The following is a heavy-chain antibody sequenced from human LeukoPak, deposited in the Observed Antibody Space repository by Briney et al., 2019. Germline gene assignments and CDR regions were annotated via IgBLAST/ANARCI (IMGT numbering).Heavy chain of an antibody. CDR3: ARRQQTGGDNGLYNWFDP. Sequence: SETLSLTCGVHGESLNDYYWSWIRQSPGKGLEWIGEIIHNGSTTFNPSLESRLTISVDTSKKQFSLKLTSVTAADTAIYYCARRQQTGGDNGLYNWFDPWGQGILVTVSS. CDR2: IIHNGST. V-gene: IGHV4-34*12. D-gene: IGHD2-21*01. CDR1: GESLNDYY. J-gene: IGHJ5*02.